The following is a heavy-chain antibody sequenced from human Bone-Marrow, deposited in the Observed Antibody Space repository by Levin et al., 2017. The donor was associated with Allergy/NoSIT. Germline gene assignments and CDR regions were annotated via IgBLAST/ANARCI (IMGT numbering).Heavy chain of an antibody. V-gene: IGHV1-2*02. J-gene: IGHJ5*02. CDR1: GYTFTGYY. D-gene: IGHD6-13*01. Sequence: ASVKVSCKASGYTFTGYYMHWVRQAPGQGLEWMGWINPNSGGTNYAQKFQGRVTMTRDTSISTAYMELSRLRSDDTAVYYCAREGSSWYYIRGWFDPWGQGTLVTVSS. CDR2: INPNSGGT. CDR3: AREGSSWYYIRGWFDP.